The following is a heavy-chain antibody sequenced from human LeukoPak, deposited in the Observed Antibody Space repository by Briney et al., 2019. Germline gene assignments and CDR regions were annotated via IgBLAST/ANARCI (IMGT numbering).Heavy chain of an antibody. D-gene: IGHD6-13*01. J-gene: IGHJ4*02. Sequence: GGSLRLSCAASGFTFDDYAMHWVRQAPGKGLEWVSGISWNSGSIGYADSVKGRFTISRDNAKNSLYLQMNSLRAEDTAVYYCARDLMGIAYRGAFYYWGQGTLVTVSS. CDR1: GFTFDDYA. V-gene: IGHV3-9*01. CDR3: ARDLMGIAYRGAFYY. CDR2: ISWNSGSI.